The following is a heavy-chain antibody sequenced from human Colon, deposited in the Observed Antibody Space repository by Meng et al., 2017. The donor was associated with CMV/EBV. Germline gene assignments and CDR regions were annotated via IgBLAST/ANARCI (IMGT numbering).Heavy chain of an antibody. D-gene: IGHD1-1*01. CDR3: ARGRPNWSGVLDY. V-gene: IGHV1-18*01. J-gene: IGHJ4*02. Sequence: QVQLVQSGAEVKEPGASGLASCRSSGYTFTSYGINWVRQAPGQGLERMGWISGSTGYTNRAQKFQGRVTMTTDTSTSTAYLALTSLTSNDTAVYYCARGRPNWSGVLDYWGQGTLVTVSS. CDR2: ISGSTGYT. CDR1: GYTFTSYG.